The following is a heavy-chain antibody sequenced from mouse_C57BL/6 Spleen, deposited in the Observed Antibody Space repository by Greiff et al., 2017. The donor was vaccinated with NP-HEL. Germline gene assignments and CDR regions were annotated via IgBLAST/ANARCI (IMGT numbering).Heavy chain of an antibody. Sequence: EVHLVESGAGLVKPGGSLKLSCAASGFTFSSYAMSWVRQTPEKRLEWVAYISSGGDYIYYADTVKGRFTIARDNARNTLYLQMSSLKSEDTAMYYCTREGYYGSSAFAYWGQGTLVTVSA. V-gene: IGHV5-9-1*02. D-gene: IGHD1-1*01. CDR2: ISSGGDYI. J-gene: IGHJ3*01. CDR3: TREGYYGSSAFAY. CDR1: GFTFSSYA.